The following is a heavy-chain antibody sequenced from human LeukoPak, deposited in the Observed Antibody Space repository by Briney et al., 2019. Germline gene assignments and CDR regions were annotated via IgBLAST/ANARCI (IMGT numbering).Heavy chain of an antibody. CDR1: GFTFSSYE. J-gene: IGHJ4*02. V-gene: IGHV3-48*03. D-gene: IGHD7-27*01. CDR2: ISSSGSTI. Sequence: GGSLRLSCAASGFTFSSYEMNWVRQAPGKGLEWVSYISSSGSTIYYADSVKGRFTISRDNAKNSLYLQMNSLRAEDTAVYYCARDSAWGPYRDYWGQGTLVTVSS. CDR3: ARDSAWGPYRDY.